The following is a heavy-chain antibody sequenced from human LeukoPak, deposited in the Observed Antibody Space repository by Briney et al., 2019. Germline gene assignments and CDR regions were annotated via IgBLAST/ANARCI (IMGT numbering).Heavy chain of an antibody. Sequence: PGGSLRLSCAASGFTFSSYEMNWVRQAPGKGLEWVSAISGSGGSTYYADSVKGRFTISRDNSKNTLYLQMNSLRAEDTAVYYCAKDSEVRGVMNPYYFDYWAREPWSPSPQ. CDR2: ISGSGGST. CDR1: GFTFSSYE. D-gene: IGHD3-10*01. CDR3: AKDSEVRGVMNPYYFDY. V-gene: IGHV3-23*01. J-gene: IGHJ4*02.